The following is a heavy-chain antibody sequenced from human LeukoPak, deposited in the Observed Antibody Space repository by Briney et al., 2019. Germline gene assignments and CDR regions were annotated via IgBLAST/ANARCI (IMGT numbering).Heavy chain of an antibody. J-gene: IGHJ3*02. CDR2: INPVNGVA. Sequence: ASVKVSCKASGYTFNSYYIHWVRQAPGQGLEWMGRINPVNGVANYAQKFQGRVTMTRDTTISTAFMELSSLRSDDTAFYHCARHYGDDPAFDIWGQGTMVTVSS. CDR1: GYTFNSYY. CDR3: ARHYGDDPAFDI. D-gene: IGHD4-17*01. V-gene: IGHV1-2*06.